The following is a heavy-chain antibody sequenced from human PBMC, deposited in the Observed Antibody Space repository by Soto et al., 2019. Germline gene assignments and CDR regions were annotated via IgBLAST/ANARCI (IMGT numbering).Heavy chain of an antibody. CDR2: IVVGSGNT. J-gene: IGHJ4*02. V-gene: IGHV1-58*01. CDR3: AADHYYDSSGYYYRIFDY. CDR1: GFTFTSSA. Sequence: GASVKVSCKASGFTFTSSAVQWVRQARGQRLEWIGWIVVGSGNTNYAQKFQERVTTTRDMSTSTAYMELSSLRSEDTAVYYCAADHYYDSSGYYYRIFDYWGQGTLVTVSS. D-gene: IGHD3-22*01.